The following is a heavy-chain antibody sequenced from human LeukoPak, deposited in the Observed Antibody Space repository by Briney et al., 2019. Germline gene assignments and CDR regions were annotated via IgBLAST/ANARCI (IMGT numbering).Heavy chain of an antibody. J-gene: IGHJ6*03. CDR3: ARGIVLMVYAPDYMDV. Sequence: SETLSLTCTVSGGSISSSSYYWGWIRQPPGKGLEWIGSIYTSGSTNYNPSLKSRVTISVDTSKNQFSLKLSPVTAADTAVYYCARGIVLMVYAPDYMDVWGKGTTVTVSS. CDR1: GGSISSSSYY. V-gene: IGHV4-39*07. D-gene: IGHD2-8*01. CDR2: IYTSGST.